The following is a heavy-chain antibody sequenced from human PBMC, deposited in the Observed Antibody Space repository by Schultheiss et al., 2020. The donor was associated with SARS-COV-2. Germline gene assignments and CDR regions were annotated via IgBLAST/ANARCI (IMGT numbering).Heavy chain of an antibody. D-gene: IGHD3-10*01. CDR2: IYPGDSDT. CDR1: GYRFTDYW. V-gene: IGHV5-51*01. J-gene: IGHJ6*02. Sequence: GESLKISCKGSGYRFTDYWIAWVRQMPGRGLEWMAIIYPGDSDTRYSPSFQGQVTISADKSISTAYLQWSSLKASDTAMYYCARQRGVRGAYYYYGMDVWGQGTTVTVSS. CDR3: ARQRGVRGAYYYYGMDV.